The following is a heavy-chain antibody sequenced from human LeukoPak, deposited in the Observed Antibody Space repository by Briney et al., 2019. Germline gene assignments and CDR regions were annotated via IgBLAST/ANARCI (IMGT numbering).Heavy chain of an antibody. CDR1: GFTFSRSW. Sequence: GGSLRLSCAASGFTFSRSWMTWVRQAPGKGLEFVANINQDGSVKNYVDFVRGRFTISRDNAKNSLYLQMNSLRAEDTAVYYCARDRVGGSFDFWGQGTLVTVSS. V-gene: IGHV3-7*01. J-gene: IGHJ4*02. CDR3: ARDRVGGSFDF. D-gene: IGHD6-19*01. CDR2: INQDGSVK.